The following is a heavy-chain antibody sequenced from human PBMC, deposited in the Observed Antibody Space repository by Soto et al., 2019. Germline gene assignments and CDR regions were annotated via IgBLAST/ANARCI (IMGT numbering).Heavy chain of an antibody. D-gene: IGHD3-22*01. CDR3: AKDAPGSGWLSDY. CDR1: GFTFSIYA. J-gene: IGHJ4*02. CDR2: IGGSGGDT. V-gene: IGHV3-23*01. Sequence: QTGGSLRLSCAASGFTFSIYAMSWVRQAPGKGLEWVSTIGGSGGDTTYADFVRGRFTVSRDNSRNTLYLQMNSLRAEDTAIYYCAKDAPGSGWLSDYWGRGNLVTVSS.